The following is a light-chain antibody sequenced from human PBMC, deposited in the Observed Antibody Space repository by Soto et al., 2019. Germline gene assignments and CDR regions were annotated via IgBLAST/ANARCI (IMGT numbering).Light chain of an antibody. V-gene: IGKV3-15*01. CDR2: AAS. Sequence: EIVMTQSSATLSVPPGERATLSCRASRSVRSNLAWYQQKPGQAHRLVIYAASNRATGIPDRFSGSVSGTEFTLTISRLKSEDFAVYYCQQYNEWPQFTFGQGTRLEIK. CDR3: QQYNEWPQFT. J-gene: IGKJ5*01. CDR1: RSVRSN.